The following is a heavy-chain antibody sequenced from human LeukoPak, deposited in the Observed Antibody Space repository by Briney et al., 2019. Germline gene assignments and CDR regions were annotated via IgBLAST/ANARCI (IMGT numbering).Heavy chain of an antibody. CDR1: GGSISSSSYY. CDR2: IYYSGST. Sequence: SETLSLTCTVSGGSISSSSYYWGWIRQPPGKGLEWIGSIYYSGSTSYNPSLKSRVTISVDTSKNQFSLKLSSVTAADTAVYYCARTGYSYGNGGDYWGQGTLVTVSS. CDR3: ARTGYSYGNGGDY. D-gene: IGHD5-18*01. J-gene: IGHJ4*02. V-gene: IGHV4-39*07.